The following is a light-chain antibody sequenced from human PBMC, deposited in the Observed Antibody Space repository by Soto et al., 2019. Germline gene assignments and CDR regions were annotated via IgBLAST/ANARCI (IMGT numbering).Light chain of an antibody. CDR1: SSDVGGYNY. Sequence: QSALTQPASVSGSPRQAITISCTGTSSDVGGYNYVSWYHQHPGKAPKLMIYDVSNRPSGVSNRFSGSRSGNTASLTISGLQAEDEADYYCSSYTSSSTVVFGGGTKLTVL. CDR2: DVS. J-gene: IGLJ2*01. V-gene: IGLV2-14*01. CDR3: SSYTSSSTVV.